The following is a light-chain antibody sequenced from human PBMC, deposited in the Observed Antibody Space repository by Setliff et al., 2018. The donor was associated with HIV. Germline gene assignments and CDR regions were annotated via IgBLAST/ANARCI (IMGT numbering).Light chain of an antibody. CDR3: SSYTSSNTPYV. J-gene: IGLJ1*01. CDR2: EVS. V-gene: IGLV2-14*01. CDR1: ISDVGGYNY. Sequence: QSVLTQPASVSGSPGQSITIFCIGTISDVGGYNYVSWYQQYPGKAPKLMIYEVSNRPSGVSNRFSGSKSGNTASLTISGLQGEDEADYYCSSYTSSNTPYVFGTGTKVTV.